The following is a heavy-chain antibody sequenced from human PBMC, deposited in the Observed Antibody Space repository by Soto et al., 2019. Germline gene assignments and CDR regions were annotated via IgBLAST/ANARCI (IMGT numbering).Heavy chain of an antibody. CDR3: ARGGFTSDYGSGRDRH. CDR2: INPNSGGT. D-gene: IGHD3-10*01. V-gene: IGHV1-2*02. J-gene: IGHJ1*01. Sequence: ASVKVSCKASGYTFTGYYMHWVRQAPGQGLEWMGWINPNSGGTNYAQKFQGRVTMTRDTSISTAYMELSRLRSDDTAVYYCARGGFTSDYGSGRDRHWGQGTLVTVSS. CDR1: GYTFTGYY.